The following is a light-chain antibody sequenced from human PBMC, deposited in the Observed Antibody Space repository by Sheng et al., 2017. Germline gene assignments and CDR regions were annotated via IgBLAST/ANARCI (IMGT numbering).Light chain of an antibody. CDR2: GAS. V-gene: IGKV3-20*01. Sequence: EIVLTQSPGTLSLSPGERATLSCRASQSVTSNFLAWYRHKPGQAPRLLIYGASTRATGIPDRFSGSGSGTDFTLTITSLEPEDYAVYYCQQYGSSPLAFGQGTKVEIK. J-gene: IGKJ1*01. CDR3: QQYGSSPLA. CDR1: QSVTSNF.